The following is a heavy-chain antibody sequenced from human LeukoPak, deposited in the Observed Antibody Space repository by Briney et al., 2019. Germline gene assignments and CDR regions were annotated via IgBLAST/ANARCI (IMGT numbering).Heavy chain of an antibody. CDR2: ISYDGRNK. Sequence: GGSLRLSCAASGFTFNNYGLHWVRQAPGKGLEWVAVISYDGRNKHYPDSVKGRFTISRDISTDTLWLQMDSLRTEDTAVYYCATLPRGARKAAKYYFDYWGQGTLVTVSS. V-gene: IGHV3-30*03. D-gene: IGHD6-25*01. CDR1: GFTFNNYG. CDR3: ATLPRGARKAAKYYFDY. J-gene: IGHJ4*02.